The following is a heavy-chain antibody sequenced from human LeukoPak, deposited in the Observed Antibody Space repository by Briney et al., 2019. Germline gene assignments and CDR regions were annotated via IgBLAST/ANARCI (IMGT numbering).Heavy chain of an antibody. D-gene: IGHD2-15*01. Sequence: GGSLRLSCAASGFTFSSNWMSWVRQAPGKGLEWVANIKQDGSEKYYVDSVKGRFTISRDNAKNSLYLQMNSLRAEDTAVYYCARLLGYCSGGSCYSIRFDYWGQGTLVTVSS. CDR1: GFTFSSNW. CDR3: ARLLGYCSGGSCYSIRFDY. V-gene: IGHV3-7*01. CDR2: IKQDGSEK. J-gene: IGHJ4*02.